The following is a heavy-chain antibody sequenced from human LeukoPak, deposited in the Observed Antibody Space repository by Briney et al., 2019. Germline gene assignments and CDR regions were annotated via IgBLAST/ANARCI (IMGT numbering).Heavy chain of an antibody. J-gene: IGHJ4*02. CDR2: ISYDGSNK. V-gene: IGHV3-30*18. D-gene: IGHD6-13*01. CDR3: AKDRSSSWSEPYFDY. CDR1: GFTFSSYG. Sequence: GRSLRLSCAASGFTFSSYGMHWVRQAPGKGLEWVAVISYDGSNKYYADSVKGRFTISRDNSKNTLYLQMNSLRAEDTAVYYCAKDRSSSWSEPYFDYWGQGTLVTVSS.